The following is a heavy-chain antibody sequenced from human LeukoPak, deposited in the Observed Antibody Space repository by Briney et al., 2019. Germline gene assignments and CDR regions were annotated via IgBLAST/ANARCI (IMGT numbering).Heavy chain of an antibody. V-gene: IGHV3-49*04. CDR2: IRRRAYGGAA. J-gene: IGHJ4*02. CDR1: GFAFDDFA. Sequence: GSLRLSCTTSGFAFDDFAMSWVRQPAGKGLEWVGFIRRRAYGGAAEYAASVKGRFIISRDDSKGIAYLQMNSLKTEDTAVYCCSRNGLVDFDYWGQGSRVIVSP. CDR3: SRNGLVDFDY.